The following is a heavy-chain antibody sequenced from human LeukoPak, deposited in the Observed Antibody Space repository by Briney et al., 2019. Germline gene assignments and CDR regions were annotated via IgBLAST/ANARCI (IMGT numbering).Heavy chain of an antibody. CDR3: ARPRVGADTHDPFAC. D-gene: IGHD1-26*01. Sequence: PSETLSLTCTVSGGSIGSSSYYWGWNRQPPGKGLEWIGSIYYSGNTYNNPSLKSRVTLSVDTSKNQFSLKLTSVTAADTAVYFCARPRVGADTHDPFACWGQGILVTVSS. CDR1: GGSIGSSSYY. J-gene: IGHJ4*02. V-gene: IGHV4-39*01. CDR2: IYYSGNT.